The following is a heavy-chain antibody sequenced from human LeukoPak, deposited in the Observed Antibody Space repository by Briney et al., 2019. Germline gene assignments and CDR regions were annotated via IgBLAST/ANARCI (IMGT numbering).Heavy chain of an antibody. CDR2: VSTDGSST. J-gene: IGHJ5*02. CDR1: GFTFSSYW. Sequence: GGSLRLSCAASGFTFSSYWMHWVRQGPGKGLVWVSRVSTDGSSTDYADSVKGRFTISRENAKNTLYLQMNSLRAEDTAVYYCARTRTLPIAGGFDTWGQGSLVTVSS. CDR3: ARTRTLPIAGGFDT. V-gene: IGHV3-74*01. D-gene: IGHD3-16*01.